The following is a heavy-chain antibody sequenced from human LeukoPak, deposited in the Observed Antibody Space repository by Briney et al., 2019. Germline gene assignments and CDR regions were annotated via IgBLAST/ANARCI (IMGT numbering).Heavy chain of an antibody. J-gene: IGHJ1*01. CDR2: LYSDGNT. Sequence: GSPRTFCGSSWFTGITNGINWGRQAPGQGLQWVSVLYSDGNTKYADSLEARFTISRDNSKNTLYLEMNSLSPDDTAVYYCARGVEPLAANTLAYWGQGTLVTVSS. V-gene: IGHV3-53*01. D-gene: IGHD1-14*01. CDR3: ARGVEPLAANTLAY. CDR1: WFTGITNG.